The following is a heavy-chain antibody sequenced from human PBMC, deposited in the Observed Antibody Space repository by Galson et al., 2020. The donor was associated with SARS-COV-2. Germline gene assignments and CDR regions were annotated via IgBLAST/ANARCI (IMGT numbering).Heavy chain of an antibody. CDR2: ISAYNGNT. Sequence: ASVKVSCKASGYTFTSYGISWVRQAPGQGLEWMGWISAYNGNTNYAQKLQGRVTMTTDTSTSTAYMELRSLRSDDTAVYYCARDTIVNWNYDQVRVNDAFDIWGQGTMVTVSS. V-gene: IGHV1-18*01. CDR3: ARDTIVNWNYDQVRVNDAFDI. J-gene: IGHJ3*02. D-gene: IGHD1-7*01. CDR1: GYTFTSYG.